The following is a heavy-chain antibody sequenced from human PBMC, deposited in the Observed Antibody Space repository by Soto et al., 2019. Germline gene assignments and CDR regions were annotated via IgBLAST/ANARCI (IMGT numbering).Heavy chain of an antibody. CDR2: INHSGST. CDR3: AREGIMVTTCAFDI. CDR1: GGSFSGYY. V-gene: IGHV4-34*01. J-gene: IGHJ3*02. D-gene: IGHD5-18*01. Sequence: SETVSLTCAVYGGSFSGYYWTWIRRSPGTGLEWIGEINHSGSTNYNPSLKSRVTISVDTSKNQFSLKLSSVTAADTAVYYCAREGIMVTTCAFDIWGQGTMVTVSS.